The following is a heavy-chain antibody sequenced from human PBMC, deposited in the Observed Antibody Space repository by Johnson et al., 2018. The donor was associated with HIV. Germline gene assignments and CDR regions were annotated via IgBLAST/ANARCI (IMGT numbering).Heavy chain of an antibody. V-gene: IGHV3-9*01. CDR1: GFTFADYA. J-gene: IGHJ3*01. CDR2: ISWTSGSI. D-gene: IGHD2-8*01. CDR3: TTGSCIDGVCYAFDV. Sequence: VHLVESGGGLVQPGRSLRLSCAGTGFTFADYAMHWVRQAPGKGLECVSGISWTSGSIDYADYVKGRFAISRDNAKNSLYLQMNSLKAEDTAVYYCTTGSCIDGVCYAFDVWGQGTMVTVSS.